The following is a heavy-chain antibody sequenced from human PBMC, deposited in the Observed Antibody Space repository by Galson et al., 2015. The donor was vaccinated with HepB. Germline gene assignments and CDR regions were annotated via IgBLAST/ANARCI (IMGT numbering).Heavy chain of an antibody. Sequence: SLRLSCAATGFTFSNYQMNWVRQAPGKGLEWVSSISDASTYIYYGDSVKGRFTISRDNAKNSLYLQMNSLRAEDTAVYYCAREVASAGAAWFDPWGQGTLVTVSS. V-gene: IGHV3-21*06. CDR2: ISDASTYI. J-gene: IGHJ5*02. CDR1: GFTFSNYQ. CDR3: AREVASAGAAWFDP. D-gene: IGHD6-13*01.